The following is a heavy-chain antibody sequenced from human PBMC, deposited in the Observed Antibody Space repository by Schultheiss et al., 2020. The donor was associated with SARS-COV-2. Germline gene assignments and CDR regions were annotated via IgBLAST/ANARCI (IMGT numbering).Heavy chain of an antibody. CDR2: IYSGGST. CDR1: GFTVSSNY. D-gene: IGHD4-17*01. CDR3: ATGLYGDYVDY. V-gene: IGHV3-66*02. J-gene: IGHJ4*02. Sequence: GGSLRLSCAASGFTVSSNYMSWVRQAPGKGLEWVSVIYSGGSTYYADSVKGRFTISRDNSKNTLYLQMNSLRAEDTAVYYCATGLYGDYVDYWGQGTLVTVSS.